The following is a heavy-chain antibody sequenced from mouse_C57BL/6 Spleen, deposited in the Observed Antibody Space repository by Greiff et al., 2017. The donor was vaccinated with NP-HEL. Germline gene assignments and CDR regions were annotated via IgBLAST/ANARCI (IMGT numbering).Heavy chain of an antibody. J-gene: IGHJ4*01. D-gene: IGHD2-1*01. CDR3: ARSTMVPYYAMDY. CDR2: IYPGSGST. Sequence: VQLQQSGAELVKPGASVKMSCKASGYTFTSYWITWVKQRPGQGLEWIGDIYPGSGSTNYNEKFKSKATLTVDTSSSTAYMQLSSLTSEDSAVYYCARSTMVPYYAMDYWGQGTSVTVSS. V-gene: IGHV1-55*01. CDR1: GYTFTSYW.